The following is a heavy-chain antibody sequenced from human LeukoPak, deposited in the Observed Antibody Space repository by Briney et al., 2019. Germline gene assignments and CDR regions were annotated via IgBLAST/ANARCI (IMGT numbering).Heavy chain of an antibody. CDR1: GGSISSYY. CDR2: IYYSGST. V-gene: IGHV4-59*01. Sequence: PSEALSLTCTVSGGSISSYYWSWIRQPPGKGLEWIGYIYYSGSTNYNPSLKSRVTISVDTSKNQFSLKLSSVTAADTAVYFCARVGRGSFDIWGQGTMVTVSS. J-gene: IGHJ3*02. D-gene: IGHD1-26*01. CDR3: ARVGRGSFDI.